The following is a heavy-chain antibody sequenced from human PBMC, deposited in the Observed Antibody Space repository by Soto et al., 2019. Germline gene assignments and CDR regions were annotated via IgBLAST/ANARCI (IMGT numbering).Heavy chain of an antibody. J-gene: IGHJ6*02. V-gene: IGHV3-30*18. CDR3: AKDVVVGVTDGLGDYYYYYGMDV. CDR2: ISYDGSNK. CDR1: GFTFSSYG. Sequence: QVQLVESGGGVVQPGRSLRLSCAASGFTFSSYGMHWVRQAPGKGLEWVAVISYDGSNKYYADSVKGRFTISRDNSKNTLYRTMNSRRAEDTALYYFAKDVVVGVTDGLGDYYYYYGMDVWGQGTTVTVAS. D-gene: IGHD1-26*01.